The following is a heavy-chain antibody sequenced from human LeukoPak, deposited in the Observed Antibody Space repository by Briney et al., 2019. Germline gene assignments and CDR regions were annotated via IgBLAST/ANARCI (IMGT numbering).Heavy chain of an antibody. CDR3: ATAHSYSSSSFDP. V-gene: IGHV1-8*01. J-gene: IGHJ5*02. D-gene: IGHD6-6*01. CDR2: MNPNSGNT. CDR1: GYTFTSYD. Sequence: ASVKVSCKASGYTFTSYDINWVRQATGQGLEWMGWMNPNSGNTGYAQKFQGRLTMTRNTSISTAYMELSSLRSEDTAVYYCATAHSYSSSSFDPWGQGTLVTVSS.